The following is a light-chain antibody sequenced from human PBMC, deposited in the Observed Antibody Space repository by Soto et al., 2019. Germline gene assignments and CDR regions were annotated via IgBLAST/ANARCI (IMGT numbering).Light chain of an antibody. CDR2: DAS. J-gene: IGKJ5*01. V-gene: IGKV1-33*01. CDR3: QQYDNLLPIT. CDR1: QDISKS. Sequence: IQMTQSPSSLSASVGDRVTITCQASQDISKSLNWYQQKPGKAPKLLIYDASSLQTGVPSRFSGSGSATHFTFTISSLQPEDVATYYCQQYDNLLPITFGQGTRLEIK.